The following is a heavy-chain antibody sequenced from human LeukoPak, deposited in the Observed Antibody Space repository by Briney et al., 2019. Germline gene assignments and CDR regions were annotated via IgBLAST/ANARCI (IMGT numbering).Heavy chain of an antibody. V-gene: IGHV3-23*01. CDR3: APPIGYYDFWSVP. CDR2: ISGSGGST. J-gene: IGHJ5*02. D-gene: IGHD3-3*01. Sequence: GGSLRLSCAASGFTFSSYAMSWVRQAPGKGLEWVSAISGSGGSTYYADSVKGRFTISRDNSKNTLYLQINSLRAEDTAVYYCAPPIGYYDFWSVPWGQGTLVTVSS. CDR1: GFTFSSYA.